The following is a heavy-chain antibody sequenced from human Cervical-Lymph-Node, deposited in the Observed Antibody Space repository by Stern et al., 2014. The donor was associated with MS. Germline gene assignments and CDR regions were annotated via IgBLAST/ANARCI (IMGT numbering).Heavy chain of an antibody. Sequence: QVQLVESGGGVVQPGRSLRLSCAASGFTFSSYGMHWVRQAPGKGLEWVAVIWYDGSNKYYADSVKGRFTISRDNSKNTLYLQMNSLRAEDTAVYYCARDWVGIAVAGTTSRADNFDYWGQGTLVTVSS. CDR1: GFTFSSYG. CDR3: ARDWVGIAVAGTTSRADNFDY. V-gene: IGHV3-33*01. D-gene: IGHD6-19*01. J-gene: IGHJ4*02. CDR2: IWYDGSNK.